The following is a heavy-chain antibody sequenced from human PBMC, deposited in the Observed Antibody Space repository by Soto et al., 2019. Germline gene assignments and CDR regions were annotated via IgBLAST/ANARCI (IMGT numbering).Heavy chain of an antibody. Sequence: SETLSLTCTVSGGSISSGGYYWSWIRQHPGKGLEWIGYIYYSGSTYYNPSLKSRVTISVDTSKNQFSLKLSSVTAADTAVYYCARDRQYYDFWSGYYDYYYYGMDVWGQGTTVTVS. CDR3: ARDRQYYDFWSGYYDYYYYGMDV. CDR2: IYYSGST. J-gene: IGHJ6*02. CDR1: GGSISSGGYY. V-gene: IGHV4-31*03. D-gene: IGHD3-3*01.